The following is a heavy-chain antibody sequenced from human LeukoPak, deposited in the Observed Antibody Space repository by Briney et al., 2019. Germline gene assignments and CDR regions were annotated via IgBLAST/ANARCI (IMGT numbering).Heavy chain of an antibody. V-gene: IGHV1-69*06. Sequence: ASVKVSCKASGGTFSSYAISWVRQAPGQGLEWMGRIIPIFGTANSAPKFQGRVTITADKSTSTAYMEMSSLRSEDTAVYYCARVDGYYYYGMDVWGQGTTVTVSS. J-gene: IGHJ6*02. CDR3: ARVDGYYYYGMDV. CDR1: GGTFSSYA. CDR2: IIPIFGTA. D-gene: IGHD3-9*01.